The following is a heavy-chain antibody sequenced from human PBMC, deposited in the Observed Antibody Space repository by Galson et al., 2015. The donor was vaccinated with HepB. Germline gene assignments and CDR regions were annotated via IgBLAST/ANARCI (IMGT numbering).Heavy chain of an antibody. J-gene: IGHJ6*02. CDR3: ARTRSRDYGMDV. CDR1: GYTFTGYY. Sequence: SVKVSCKASGYTFTGYYMHWVRQAPGQGLEWMGRINPNSGGTNYAQKFQGRVTMTRDTSISTAYMELSRLRSDDTVVYYCARTRSRDYGMDVWGQGTTVTVSS. CDR2: INPNSGGT. V-gene: IGHV1-2*05. D-gene: IGHD5-24*01.